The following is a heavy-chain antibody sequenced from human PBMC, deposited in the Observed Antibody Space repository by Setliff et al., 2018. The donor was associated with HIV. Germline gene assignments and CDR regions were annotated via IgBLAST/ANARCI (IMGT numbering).Heavy chain of an antibody. CDR1: TFSSYA. Sequence: TFSSYAMNWVRQAPGKGLEWVSSISGSGGITYYTDSVKGRFTISRDNSKNTLYLQMNNLRAVDTAVYYCAGCWATESTPYYYYYMDVWGKGTTVTVSS. CDR2: ISGSGGIT. V-gene: IGHV3-23*01. CDR3: AGCWATESTPYYYYYMDV. D-gene: IGHD4-4*01. J-gene: IGHJ6*03.